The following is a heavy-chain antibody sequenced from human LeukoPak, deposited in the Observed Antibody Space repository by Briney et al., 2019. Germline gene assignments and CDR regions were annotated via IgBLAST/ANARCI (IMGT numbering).Heavy chain of an antibody. CDR3: ARDYGRSRDYGMDV. J-gene: IGHJ6*02. CDR2: VNADGSSA. CDR1: GFTFTNYW. D-gene: IGHD3-10*01. Sequence: GGSLRLSCAASGFTFTNYWMSWVRQAPGKGLVWVSRVNADGSSASYADSVKGRFTISRDNAKNTLYLQMNSLRAEDTAMYYCARDYGRSRDYGMDVWGQGTTVTVSS. V-gene: IGHV3-74*01.